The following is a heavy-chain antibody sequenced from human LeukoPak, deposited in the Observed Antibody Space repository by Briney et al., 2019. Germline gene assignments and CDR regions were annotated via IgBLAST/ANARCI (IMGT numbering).Heavy chain of an antibody. Sequence: ASVKVSCKASGYTFTSYDVNWVRQATGQGLEWMGYMNPNSGITGFAQKFKGRITMTWDTSISTAYMELSSLRSEETAVYYCAREPRRFGDWGQGTLITVSS. V-gene: IGHV1-8*01. D-gene: IGHD3-10*01. CDR2: MNPNSGIT. CDR1: GYTFTSYD. J-gene: IGHJ4*02. CDR3: AREPRRFGD.